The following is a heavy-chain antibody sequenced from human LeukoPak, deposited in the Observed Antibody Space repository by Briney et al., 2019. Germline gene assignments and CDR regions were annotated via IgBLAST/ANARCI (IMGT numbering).Heavy chain of an antibody. CDR3: ARERGSGYGMDV. CDR1: GFTFSSYA. J-gene: IGHJ6*02. V-gene: IGHV3-74*01. CDR2: INSDGSST. D-gene: IGHD3-3*01. Sequence: QAGGSLRLSCAASGFTFSSYAMSWVRQAPGKGLVWVSRINSDGSSTSYADSVKGRFTISRDNAKNTLYLQMNSLRAEDTAVYYCARERGSGYGMDVWGQGTTVTVSS.